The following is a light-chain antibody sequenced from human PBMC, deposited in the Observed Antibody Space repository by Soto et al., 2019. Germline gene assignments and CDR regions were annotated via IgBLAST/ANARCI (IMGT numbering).Light chain of an antibody. CDR3: QQYYSYLFT. J-gene: IGKJ3*01. V-gene: IGKV1-5*01. CDR2: GAS. CDR1: LSISNR. Sequence: DIQMTQSPSTLSASVGDRVTITCRASLSISNRLAWYQQKPGNAPRLLIYGASSLQSGVPSRFSGSGSGTEFTLTISSLQPDDSATYYSQQYYSYLFTFGPGTKVDIK.